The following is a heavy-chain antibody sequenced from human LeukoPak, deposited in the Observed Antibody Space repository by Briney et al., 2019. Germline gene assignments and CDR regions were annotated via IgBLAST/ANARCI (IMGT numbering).Heavy chain of an antibody. CDR3: ARDSTARDEDSSAPYGMDV. Sequence: KPSETLSLTCTVSGGSISSYYWSWIRQPPGKGLEWIGYIYYSGSTYYNPSLKSRVTISVDTSKNQFSLKLSSVTAADTAVYYCARDSTARDEDSSAPYGMDVWGQGTTVTVSS. V-gene: IGHV4-30-4*01. CDR1: GGSISSYY. D-gene: IGHD3-22*01. J-gene: IGHJ6*02. CDR2: IYYSGST.